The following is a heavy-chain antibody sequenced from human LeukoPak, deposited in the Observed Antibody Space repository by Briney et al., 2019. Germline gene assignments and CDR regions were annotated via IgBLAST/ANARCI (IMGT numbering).Heavy chain of an antibody. D-gene: IGHD3-10*01. Sequence: PGTSLRLSCAASGFTFSNFGMHWVRQAPGKGLEWVANTREDGSEKYYVDSVKGRFTISRDNAKNSLYLQMNSLRAEDTAVYYCARELAGHYYGSGSSFDYWGQGTLVAVSS. CDR3: ARELAGHYYGSGSSFDY. CDR2: TREDGSEK. J-gene: IGHJ4*02. CDR1: GFTFSNFG. V-gene: IGHV3-7*01.